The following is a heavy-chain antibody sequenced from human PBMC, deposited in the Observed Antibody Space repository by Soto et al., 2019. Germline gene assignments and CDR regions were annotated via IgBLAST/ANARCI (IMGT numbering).Heavy chain of an antibody. V-gene: IGHV4-30-4*01. CDR3: ARDYRDYSNWLDP. CDR1: GGSISSGDYY. D-gene: IGHD4-17*01. Sequence: PSETLSLTCTVSGGSISSGDYYWSWIRQPPGKGLEWIGYIYYSGSTYYNPSLKSRVTISVDTSKNQFSLKLSSVTAADTAVYYCARDYRDYSNWLDPWGQGTLVTVSS. CDR2: IYYSGST. J-gene: IGHJ5*02.